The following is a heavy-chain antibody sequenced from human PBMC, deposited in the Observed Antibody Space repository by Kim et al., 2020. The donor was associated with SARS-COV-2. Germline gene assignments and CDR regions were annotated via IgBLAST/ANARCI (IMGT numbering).Heavy chain of an antibody. J-gene: IGHJ5*02. Sequence: SETLSLTCAVYGGSFSGYYWSWIRQPPGKGLEWIGEINHSGSTNYNPSLKSRVTISVDTSKNQFSLKLSSVTAADTAVYYCAREYSSLSGEEDWFDPWGQGTLVTVSS. V-gene: IGHV4-34*01. D-gene: IGHD6-6*01. CDR2: INHSGST. CDR3: AREYSSLSGEEDWFDP. CDR1: GGSFSGYY.